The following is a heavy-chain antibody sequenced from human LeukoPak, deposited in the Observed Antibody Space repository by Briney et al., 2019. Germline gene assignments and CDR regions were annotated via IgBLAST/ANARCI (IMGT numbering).Heavy chain of an antibody. V-gene: IGHV1-2*02. CDR2: INPDSGGT. J-gene: IGHJ4*02. CDR3: ARGSSSWFYVAY. CDR1: VYTFTGYY. D-gene: IGHD6-13*01. Sequence: GASVTVSFTSSVYTFTGYYMHWVRQAPRQGLEWMGWINPDSGGTNYAQEFQDRVNMTRETSISTAYTVLSRLRSDDTAVYYCARGSSSWFYVAYWGQGTLVTVSS.